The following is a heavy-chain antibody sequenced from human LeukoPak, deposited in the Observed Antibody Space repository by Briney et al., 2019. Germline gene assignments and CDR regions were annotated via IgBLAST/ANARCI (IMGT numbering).Heavy chain of an antibody. D-gene: IGHD6-13*01. Sequence: SSETLSLTCTVSGGSISSYYWSWIRQPPGKGLEWIGYIYYSGSTNYNPSLKSRVTISVDTSKNQFSLKLSSVTAADTAVYYCARDHSSSGVWGQGTTVTVSS. CDR1: GGSISSYY. J-gene: IGHJ6*02. CDR3: ARDHSSSGV. CDR2: IYYSGST. V-gene: IGHV4-59*12.